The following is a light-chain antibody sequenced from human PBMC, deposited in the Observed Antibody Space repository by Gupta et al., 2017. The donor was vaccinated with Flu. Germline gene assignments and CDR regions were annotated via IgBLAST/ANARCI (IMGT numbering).Light chain of an antibody. J-gene: IGLJ3*02. CDR3: AFWYSDTWV. Sequence: QPVLTQPTSLSASPGASARFTCTLRRGIDVGTYRIYWYQQKPGSLPRYLLRYTSDSDKQQGSGVPSRFSGSKEAAANAGLLLISGLQPEDEAYYFCAFWYSDTWVFGGGTKLTVL. V-gene: IGLV5-39*01. CDR2: YTSDSDK. CDR1: RGIDVGTYR.